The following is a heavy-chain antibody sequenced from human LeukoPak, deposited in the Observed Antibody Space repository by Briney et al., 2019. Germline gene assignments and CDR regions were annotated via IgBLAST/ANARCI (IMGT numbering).Heavy chain of an antibody. Sequence: SVKVSCKASGGTFSSYAISWVRQAPGQGLEWMGGIIPIFGTANYAQKFQGRVTITADESTSTAYMELSSLRSEDTAVYYCARGGYSGYDQDAFDIWGQGTMVTVSS. J-gene: IGHJ3*02. CDR2: IIPIFGTA. D-gene: IGHD5-12*01. CDR3: ARGGYSGYDQDAFDI. CDR1: GGTFSSYA. V-gene: IGHV1-69*13.